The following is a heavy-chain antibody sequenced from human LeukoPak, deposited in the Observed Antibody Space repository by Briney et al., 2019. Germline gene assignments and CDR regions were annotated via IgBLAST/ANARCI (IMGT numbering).Heavy chain of an antibody. V-gene: IGHV3-23*01. CDR3: AKEGSTPSWYDYYYYVDV. Sequence: GGSLRLSCAASGFTFSSYAMSWVRQAPGKGLEWVSAISGSGGSTYYADSVKGRFTISRDNSKNTLYLQMNSLRAEDTAVYYCAKEGSTPSWYDYYYYVDVWGKGTTVTVSS. CDR1: GFTFSSYA. CDR2: ISGSGGST. D-gene: IGHD2-2*01. J-gene: IGHJ6*03.